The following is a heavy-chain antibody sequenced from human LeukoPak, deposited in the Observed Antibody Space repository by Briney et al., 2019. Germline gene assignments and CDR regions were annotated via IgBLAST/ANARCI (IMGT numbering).Heavy chain of an antibody. CDR3: ATNAGPAALDAIDI. V-gene: IGHV4-61*02. CDR2: IYTAGST. D-gene: IGHD2-2*01. CDR1: GGSISSGDYY. J-gene: IGHJ3*02. Sequence: PSETLSLTCTVSGGSISSGDYYWSWIRQPAGKGLEWIGRIYTAGSTNYKPSLKSRVTISIDTSNNQFSLRLSSVTAADTAVYYCATNAGPAALDAIDIWGQGTIVTVSS.